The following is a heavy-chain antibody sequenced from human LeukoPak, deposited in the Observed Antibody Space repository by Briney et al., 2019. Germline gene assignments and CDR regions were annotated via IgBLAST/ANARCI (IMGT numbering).Heavy chain of an antibody. Sequence: GGSLRLSCAASGFTFSSYWMHWVRQAPGKGLVWVSRINSDGSNTRYVDSVKGRFTISRDNAKNTLYLQMHSLRDDATAEYYCPTEVGTLNYWGQGTLVTVSS. D-gene: IGHD5-12*01. J-gene: IGHJ4*02. CDR1: GFTFSSYW. CDR2: INSDGSNT. CDR3: PTEVGTLNY. V-gene: IGHV3-74*01.